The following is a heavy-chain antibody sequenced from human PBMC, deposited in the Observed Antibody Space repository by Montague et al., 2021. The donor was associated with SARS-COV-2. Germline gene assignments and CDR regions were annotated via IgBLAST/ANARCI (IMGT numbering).Heavy chain of an antibody. Sequence: SETLSLTCSVSGYSISSGYYWGWIRQPPGKGLEWIGNIYHSGGTXXSPXHKSRVTVSVDTSKNQFSLGLSSVTAADTAVYYCARWYYGSGSYPHWGQGTLVTVSS. J-gene: IGHJ4*02. CDR2: IYHSGGT. CDR1: GYSISSGYY. D-gene: IGHD3-10*01. CDR3: ARWYYGSGSYPH. V-gene: IGHV4-38-2*01.